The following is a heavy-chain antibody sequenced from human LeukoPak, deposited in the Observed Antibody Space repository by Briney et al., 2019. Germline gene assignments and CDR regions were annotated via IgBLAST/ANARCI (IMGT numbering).Heavy chain of an antibody. Sequence: GRSLRLSCAASGFTFSNYAMHWVRQAPGQGLEWMGIINPSGGSTSYAQKFQGRVTMTRDTSTSTVYMELSSLRSEDTAVYYCARAPYDILTGYSLNWFDPWGQGTLVTVSS. J-gene: IGHJ5*02. CDR2: INPSGGST. D-gene: IGHD3-9*01. CDR1: GFTFSNYA. V-gene: IGHV1-46*01. CDR3: ARAPYDILTGYSLNWFDP.